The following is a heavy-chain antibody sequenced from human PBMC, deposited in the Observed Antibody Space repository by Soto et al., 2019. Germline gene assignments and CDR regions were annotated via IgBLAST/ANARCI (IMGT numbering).Heavy chain of an antibody. CDR3: AAKLHDDCGNPHHYYYGMDV. CDR1: GFTFTSSA. D-gene: IGHD1-26*01. V-gene: IGHV1-58*01. J-gene: IGHJ6*02. Sequence: QMQLVQSGPEVRKPGTSVKVSCKASGFTFTSSAVQWVRQARGQRLEWIGWIVVGSANRNYAQKFQERVTITRDMSTSTAYMELSSLRSEDTAVYYCAAKLHDDCGNPHHYYYGMDVWGQGTTVTVSS. CDR2: IVVGSANR.